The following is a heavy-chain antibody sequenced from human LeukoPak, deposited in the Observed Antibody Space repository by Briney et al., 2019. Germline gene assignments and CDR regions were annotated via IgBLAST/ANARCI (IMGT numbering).Heavy chain of an antibody. V-gene: IGHV3-7*01. CDR3: ARQDYGYSAF. CDR1: GFTFSSYW. Sequence: GSLRLSCATSGFTFSSYWMSWVRQAPGKGLECVANIKQDGSEKYFVDSVKGRFTISRDNAKRSLFLHMNSLRAEDTAVYYCARQDYGYSAFWGQGTLVTVSS. J-gene: IGHJ4*02. D-gene: IGHD5-18*01. CDR2: IKQDGSEK.